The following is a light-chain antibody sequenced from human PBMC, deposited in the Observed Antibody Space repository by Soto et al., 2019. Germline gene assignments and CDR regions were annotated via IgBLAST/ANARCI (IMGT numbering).Light chain of an antibody. CDR3: QQYNNWPPDT. V-gene: IGKV3-15*01. CDR2: GAS. Sequence: EIVMTQSPATLSVSPGERATLSCTAGQSVSSNLAWYQQKPGQAPRLLIYGASTRATGIPARFSGSGSGTEFTLTISSLQSEDFAVYYCQQYNNWPPDTFGQGTKLEIK. CDR1: QSVSSN. J-gene: IGKJ2*01.